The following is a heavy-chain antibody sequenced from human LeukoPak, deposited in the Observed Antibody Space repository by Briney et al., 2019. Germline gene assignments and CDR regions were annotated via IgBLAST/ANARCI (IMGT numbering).Heavy chain of an antibody. Sequence: HPGGSLRLSCAASGFTFSSYAMSWVRQAPGKGLEWVSYISSSGSTIYFADSVKGRFTISRDNAKNSLYLQMSSPRAEDTAVYYCARPSRPYRSSEYFQHWGQGTLVIVSS. D-gene: IGHD6-13*01. J-gene: IGHJ1*01. CDR2: ISSSGSTI. V-gene: IGHV3-48*03. CDR1: GFTFSSYA. CDR3: ARPSRPYRSSEYFQH.